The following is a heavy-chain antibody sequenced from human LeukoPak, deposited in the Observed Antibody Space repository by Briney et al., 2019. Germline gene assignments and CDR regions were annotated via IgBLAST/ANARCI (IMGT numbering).Heavy chain of an antibody. D-gene: IGHD4-17*01. CDR2: IYQSGST. Sequence: SETLSLTCAVSGGSISRSSWWSWVRQPPGKGLEWIGEIYQSGSTNYNPPLKSRVTISLDKSKNRFSLNLNSVTAADTAVYYCASRDYGDWYFDLWGRGTLVTVSS. J-gene: IGHJ2*01. V-gene: IGHV4-4*02. CDR1: GGSISRSSW. CDR3: ASRDYGDWYFDL.